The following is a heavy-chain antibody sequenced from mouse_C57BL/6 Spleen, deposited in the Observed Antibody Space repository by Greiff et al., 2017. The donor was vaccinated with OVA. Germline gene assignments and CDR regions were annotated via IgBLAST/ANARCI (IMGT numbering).Heavy chain of an antibody. J-gene: IGHJ1*03. V-gene: IGHV5-6*01. CDR2: ISSGGSYT. Sequence: EVMWVESGGDLVKPGGSLKLSCAASGFTFSSYGMSWVRQTPDKRLEWVATISSGGSYTYYPDSVKGRFTISRDNAKNTLYLQMSSLKSEDTAMYYCARQNYESYFDVWGTGTTVTVSS. CDR3: ARQNYESYFDV. CDR1: GFTFSSYG. D-gene: IGHD2-4*01.